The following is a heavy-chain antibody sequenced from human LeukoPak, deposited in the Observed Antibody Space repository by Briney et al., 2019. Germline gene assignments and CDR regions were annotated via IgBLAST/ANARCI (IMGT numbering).Heavy chain of an antibody. D-gene: IGHD2-2*01. J-gene: IGHJ4*02. V-gene: IGHV1-46*04. CDR2: INPNGGYT. CDR1: GYTFTSYD. CDR3: ARVGDIVVVPAADRYFDY. Sequence: GASVKVSCKASGYTFTSYDINWVRQAPGQGLEWMGIINPNGGYTNYAQKLQGRVTMTTDTSTSTAYMELRSLRSDDTAVYYCARVGDIVVVPAADRYFDYWGQGSLVTVSS.